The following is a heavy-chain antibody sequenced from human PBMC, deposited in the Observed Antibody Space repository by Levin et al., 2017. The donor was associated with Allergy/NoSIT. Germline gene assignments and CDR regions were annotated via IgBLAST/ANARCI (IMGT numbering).Heavy chain of an antibody. CDR2: IYYNEISFSGNT. CDR3: ARHASECIGCSDFDY. Sequence: SETLSLTCTVSGGSISPYYWSWIRQPPGRGLEWIGYIYYNEISFSGNTNYNPSLKSRVTMSVDTSKNQFSLELSSVTAADTAVYYCARHASECIGCSDFDYWGQGALVTVSS. V-gene: IGHV4-59*08. CDR1: GGSISPYY. J-gene: IGHJ4*02. D-gene: IGHD4/OR15-4a*01.